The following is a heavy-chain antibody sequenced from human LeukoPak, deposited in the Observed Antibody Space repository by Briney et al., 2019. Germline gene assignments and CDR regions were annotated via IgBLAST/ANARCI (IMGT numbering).Heavy chain of an antibody. CDR2: IVGGSGKK. CDR3: AADPGHPHDLPSY. D-gene: IGHD2-21*02. CDR1: GFTFSTST. J-gene: IGHJ4*02. Sequence: GTSVKVSCKASGFTFSTSTVEWVRQARGQRLEWIGWIVGGSGKKNYAQKFHERIIFTRDMSTSTAYMELSSLTSEDTAVYYCAADPGHPHDLPSYWGQGTLVTVSS. V-gene: IGHV1-58*01.